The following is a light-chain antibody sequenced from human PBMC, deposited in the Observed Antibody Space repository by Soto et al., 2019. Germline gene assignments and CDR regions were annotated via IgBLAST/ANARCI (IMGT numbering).Light chain of an antibody. Sequence: QSALTQAASASGSPGQSVPISCTGTSSDVGGYNYVSWYQQHPGKAPKLMIYEVSKRPSGVPDRFSGSKSGNTASLTVSGLQAEDEADYYCSSYAGSNNLYVFGTGTKVTVL. CDR1: SSDVGGYNY. J-gene: IGLJ1*01. CDR2: EVS. CDR3: SSYAGSNNLYV. V-gene: IGLV2-8*01.